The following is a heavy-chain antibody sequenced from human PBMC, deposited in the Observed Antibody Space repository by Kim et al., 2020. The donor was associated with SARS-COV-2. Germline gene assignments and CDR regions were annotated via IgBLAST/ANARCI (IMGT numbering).Heavy chain of an antibody. J-gene: IGHJ4*02. V-gene: IGHV4-59*01. CDR3: ARVPIAVAGPTGEYYFDY. D-gene: IGHD6-19*01. Sequence: KRRVTISVDTSKDQFSLKLSSVTAADTAVYYCARVPIAVAGPTGEYYFDYWGQGTLVTVSS.